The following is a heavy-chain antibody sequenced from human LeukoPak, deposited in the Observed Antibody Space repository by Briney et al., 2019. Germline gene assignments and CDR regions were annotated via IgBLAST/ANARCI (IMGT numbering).Heavy chain of an antibody. Sequence: ASVKVSCKASGYTFTDYYIHWVRQAPGQGLEWMGLISPSSGATNYAQKFQGRVTVTRDTSINTAYMELSSLRSEDTAVYYCARDIVVIPAANGIDYWGQGALVTVSS. CDR2: ISPSSGAT. CDR3: ARDIVVIPAANGIDY. J-gene: IGHJ4*02. CDR1: GYTFTDYY. D-gene: IGHD2-2*01. V-gene: IGHV1-2*02.